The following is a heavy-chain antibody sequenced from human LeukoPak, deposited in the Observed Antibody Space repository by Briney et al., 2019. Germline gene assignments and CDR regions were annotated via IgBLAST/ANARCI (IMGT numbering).Heavy chain of an antibody. J-gene: IGHJ4*02. CDR2: ISYDGSNK. V-gene: IGHV3-30-3*01. Sequence: GRSLRLSCAASGFTFSSYAMHWVRQAPGKGLEWVAVISYDGSNKYYADSVKGRFTISRDNSKNTLYLQMNSLRAEDTAVYYCAKDIRQQLVLDLFDYWGQGTLVTVSS. CDR1: GFTFSSYA. CDR3: AKDIRQQLVLDLFDY. D-gene: IGHD6-13*01.